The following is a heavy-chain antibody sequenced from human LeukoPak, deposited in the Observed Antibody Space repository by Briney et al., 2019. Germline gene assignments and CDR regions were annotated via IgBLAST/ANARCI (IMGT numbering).Heavy chain of an antibody. CDR2: IYTSGST. CDR3: ARDLNYYDSSGYSYYYYYMGV. Sequence: SETLSLTCTVSGGSISSYYWSWIRQPAGKGLEWIGRIYTSGSTNYNPSLKSRVTMSVDTSKNQFSLKLSSVTAADTAVYYCARDLNYYDSSGYSYYYYYMGVWGKGTTVTVSS. J-gene: IGHJ6*03. D-gene: IGHD3-22*01. V-gene: IGHV4-4*07. CDR1: GGSISSYY.